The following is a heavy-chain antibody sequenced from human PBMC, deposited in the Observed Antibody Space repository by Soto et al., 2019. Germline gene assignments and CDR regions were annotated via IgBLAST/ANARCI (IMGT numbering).Heavy chain of an antibody. CDR3: ATQGGHSYGLEYYFDY. V-gene: IGHV1-2*04. Sequence: ASVKVSCKASGYTFTGYYMHWVRQAPGQGLEWMGWINPNSGGTNYVQKFQGWVTMTRDTSISTVYMGLSRLRSDDTAVYYCATQGGHSYGLEYYFDYWGQGTLVTVSS. CDR2: INPNSGGT. J-gene: IGHJ4*02. CDR1: GYTFTGYY. D-gene: IGHD5-18*01.